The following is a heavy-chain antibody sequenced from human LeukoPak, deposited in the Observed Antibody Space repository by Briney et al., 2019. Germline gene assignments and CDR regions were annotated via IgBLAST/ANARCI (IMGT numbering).Heavy chain of an antibody. D-gene: IGHD3-10*01. V-gene: IGHV5-51*01. CDR2: IYPGDSDT. CDR3: ARILEIAMVRGVSYYMDV. CDR1: GFIFTNYW. Sequence: GESLKISCKGSGFIFTNYWIGWVRQMPGKGLEWMGIIYPGDSDTRYSPSFQGQVTFSADKSISTAYLQWSSLKASDTAMYYCARILEIAMVRGVSYYMDVWGKGTTVTISS. J-gene: IGHJ6*03.